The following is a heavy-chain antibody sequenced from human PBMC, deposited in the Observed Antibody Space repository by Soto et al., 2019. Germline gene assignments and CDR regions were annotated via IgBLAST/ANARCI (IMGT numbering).Heavy chain of an antibody. CDR1: GGSISSSSYY. V-gene: IGHV4-39*01. CDR3: ATSPHPAMVTDFDS. CDR2: IYYGGST. D-gene: IGHD5-18*01. Sequence: QLQLQESGPGLVKPSETLSLTCTVSGGSISSSSYYWDWIRQPPGKGLEWMGSIYYGGSTYYNPSLKSRVTISVDTSKSQFSLKLSSVTAADTAVYYCATSPHPAMVTDFDSWGQGTLVTVSS. J-gene: IGHJ4*02.